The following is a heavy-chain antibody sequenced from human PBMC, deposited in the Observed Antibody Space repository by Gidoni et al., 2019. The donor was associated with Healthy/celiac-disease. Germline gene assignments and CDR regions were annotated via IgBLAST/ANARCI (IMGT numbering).Heavy chain of an antibody. V-gene: IGHV3-30*03. CDR2: ISYDGSNK. CDR3: ASSLTSYDFWSGYSPNGY. D-gene: IGHD3-3*01. CDR1: GFTFSSYG. Sequence: QVQLVESGGGVVQPGRSLRLSWAAAGFTFSSYGRHWVRQAPGKGLEWVAVISYDGSNKYYADSVKGRFTISRDNSKNTLYLQMNSLRAEDTAVYYCASSLTSYDFWSGYSPNGYWGQGTLVTVSS. J-gene: IGHJ4*02.